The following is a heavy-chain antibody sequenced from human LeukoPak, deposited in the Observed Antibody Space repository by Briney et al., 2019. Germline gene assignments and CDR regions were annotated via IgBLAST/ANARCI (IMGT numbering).Heavy chain of an antibody. CDR1: GFTFTSYS. CDR3: AREGSSSWYDY. CDR2: TSDRGDYT. J-gene: IGHJ4*02. Sequence: GGSLRLSCAASGFTFTSYSMSWVRQAPGKGLEWVSGTSDRGDYTYYADSVKGRFTISRDSSKNTLFLQMNSLRAEDTAVYYCAREGSSSWYDYWGQGTLVTVSS. V-gene: IGHV3-23*01. D-gene: IGHD6-13*01.